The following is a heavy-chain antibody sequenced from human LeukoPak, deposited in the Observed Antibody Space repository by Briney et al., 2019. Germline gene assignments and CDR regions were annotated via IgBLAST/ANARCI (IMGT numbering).Heavy chain of an antibody. CDR1: GYTFTGYF. J-gene: IGHJ4*02. CDR2: INPISGGT. V-gene: IGHV1-2*02. CDR3: ARDSLESSGWYSDYFDY. D-gene: IGHD6-19*01. Sequence: GASVKVSCKASGYTFTGYFMHWVRHAPGQGLEWMGWINPISGGTNYAQKIQGRVTMTRDTSISTAYMEVSRLTSDDTAVYYCARDSLESSGWYSDYFDYWGQGTLVTASS.